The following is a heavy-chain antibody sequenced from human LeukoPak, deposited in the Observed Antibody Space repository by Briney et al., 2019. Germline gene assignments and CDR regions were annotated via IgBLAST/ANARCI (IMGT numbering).Heavy chain of an antibody. V-gene: IGHV3-21*01. D-gene: IGHD6-13*01. Sequence: GGSLRLSCAASGFTFSSYSMNWVRQAPGKGLEWVSSISSSSSYIYYADSVKGRFTISRDNSKNTLYLQMNSLRAEDTAVYYCAKDKDSSSWTPTRNNWFDPWGQGTLVTVSS. CDR1: GFTFSSYS. CDR2: ISSSSSYI. J-gene: IGHJ5*02. CDR3: AKDKDSSSWTPTRNNWFDP.